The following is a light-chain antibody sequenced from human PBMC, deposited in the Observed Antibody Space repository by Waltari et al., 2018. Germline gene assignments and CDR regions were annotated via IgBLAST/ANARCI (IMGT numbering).Light chain of an antibody. V-gene: IGKV1-5*03. Sequence: IQMTQSPSTLSASVGDRVILTCRASQNILRYLAWYQQKPGKAPTLLIYMASNLETGVPARFSGSGSGTEFTLTISSLQPDDFATYYCQQYNDYSWTFGQGTKVEI. CDR3: QQYNDYSWT. CDR1: QNILRY. J-gene: IGKJ1*01. CDR2: MAS.